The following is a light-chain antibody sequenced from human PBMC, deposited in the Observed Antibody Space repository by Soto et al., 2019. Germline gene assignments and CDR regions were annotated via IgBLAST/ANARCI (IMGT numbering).Light chain of an antibody. J-gene: IGLJ2*01. V-gene: IGLV2-14*01. CDR3: SSYTSSSTPV. Sequence: QSVLTQPASVSGSPGQSITISCTGTSSDVGGYNYVSWYQQHPGKAPKLMIYDVSNRPSGVSNRFSGSKSGNTASLTISGLQAEDDADYYCSSYTSSSTPVFGGGTKPTVL. CDR2: DVS. CDR1: SSDVGGYNY.